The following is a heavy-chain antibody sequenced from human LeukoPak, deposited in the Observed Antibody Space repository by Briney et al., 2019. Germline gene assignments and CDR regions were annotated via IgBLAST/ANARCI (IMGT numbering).Heavy chain of an antibody. CDR2: IYYSGST. J-gene: IGHJ4*02. D-gene: IGHD4-17*01. V-gene: IGHV4-59*08. CDR1: GGSISSYY. CDR3: ARGDGEHGAYFDY. Sequence: KPSETLSLTCTVSGGSISSYYWSWIRQPPGKGLEWIGYIYYSGSTNYNPSLKSRVTISVDTSKNQFSLKLSSVTAADTAVYYCARGDGEHGAYFDYWGQGTLVTVSS.